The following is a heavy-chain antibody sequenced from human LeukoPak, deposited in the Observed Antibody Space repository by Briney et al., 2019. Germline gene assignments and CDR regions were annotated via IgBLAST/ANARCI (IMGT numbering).Heavy chain of an antibody. D-gene: IGHD1/OR15-1a*01. CDR3: ARTRGTLSGTTLDY. J-gene: IGHJ4*02. CDR1: GFTFSSYE. Sequence: GGSLRLSCAASGFTFSSYEMNWVRQAPGKGLEWVSYISSSGSTIYYADSVKGRFTISRDNAKNSLYLQMNSLRAEDTAVYYCARTRGTLSGTTLDYWGQGTLVTVCS. V-gene: IGHV3-48*03. CDR2: ISSSGSTI.